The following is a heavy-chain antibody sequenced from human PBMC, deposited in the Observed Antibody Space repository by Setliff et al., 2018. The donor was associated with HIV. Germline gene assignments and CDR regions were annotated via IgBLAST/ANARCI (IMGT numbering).Heavy chain of an antibody. CDR1: GYTFTSYA. D-gene: IGHD3-10*01. Sequence: GASVKVXXKASGYTFTSYAMHWVRQAPGQRLEWMGWINAGKGNTKNSQKFQGXXXXTRDTSASTAYIELSSLRPEATAVYYCARVWFGEAIFDYWGQGTLVTVSS. J-gene: IGHJ4*02. CDR2: INAGKGNT. CDR3: ARVWFGEAIFDY. V-gene: IGHV1-3*01.